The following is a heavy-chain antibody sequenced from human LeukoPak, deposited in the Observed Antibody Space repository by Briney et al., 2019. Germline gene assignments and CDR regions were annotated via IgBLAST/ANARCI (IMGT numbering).Heavy chain of an antibody. Sequence: PGGSLRLSCAASGFTFSSYAMSWVRQAPGGGLEWVSAIGGSGDKTYHADSVKGRFTISRVNSDNRVSLQMDSLRAEDTAVYFCAKDTTAWWYHRAYMNVWGKGTTVTVSS. CDR2: IGGSGDKT. V-gene: IGHV3-23*01. CDR1: GFTFSSYA. CDR3: AKDTTAWWYHRAYMNV. D-gene: IGHD2-15*01. J-gene: IGHJ6*03.